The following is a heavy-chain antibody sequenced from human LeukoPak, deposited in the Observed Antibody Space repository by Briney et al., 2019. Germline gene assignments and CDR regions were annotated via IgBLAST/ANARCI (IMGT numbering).Heavy chain of an antibody. V-gene: IGHV4-59*01. CDR3: ARDRRDYYDSSGYFDY. Sequence: PSETLSLTCTVSGGSISSYYWSWIRQPPGKGREWIGYIYYSGSTNYNPSLKSRVTISVDTSKNQFSLKLSSVTAADTAMYYCARDRRDYYDSSGYFDYWGQGTLVTVSS. CDR2: IYYSGST. J-gene: IGHJ4*02. CDR1: GGSISSYY. D-gene: IGHD3-22*01.